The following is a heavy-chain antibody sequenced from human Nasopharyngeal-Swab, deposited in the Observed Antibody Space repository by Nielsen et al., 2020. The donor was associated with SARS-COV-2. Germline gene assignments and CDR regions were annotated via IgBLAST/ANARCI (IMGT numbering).Heavy chain of an antibody. CDR1: GFSLYTRGMC. V-gene: IGHV2-70*11. Sequence: SGPTLVKPTGTLTLTCTFSGFSLYTRGMCVSWIRQPPGKAPEWLARTDWDGDRYYNPSLKTRLTISRDIAKSQVVLTMTNMAPMDTATYYCTREQPSGDYDYYGMDVWGRGTTVTVSS. CDR3: TREQPSGDYDYYGMDV. D-gene: IGHD1-1*01. J-gene: IGHJ6*02. CDR2: TDWDGDR.